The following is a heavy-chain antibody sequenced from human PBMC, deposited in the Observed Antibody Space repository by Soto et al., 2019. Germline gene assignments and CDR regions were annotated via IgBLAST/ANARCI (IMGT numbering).Heavy chain of an antibody. CDR1: GFTVSSNY. CDR2: IYSGGST. J-gene: IGHJ3*02. CDR3: ARGHKDDAFDI. Sequence: GGSLRLSCAASGFTVSSNYMSWVRQAPGKGLEWVSVIYSGGSTYYADSVKGRFTISRDNSKNTLYLQMNSLRAEDTAVYYCARGHKDDAFDIWGQGTMVTVSS. V-gene: IGHV3-66*01.